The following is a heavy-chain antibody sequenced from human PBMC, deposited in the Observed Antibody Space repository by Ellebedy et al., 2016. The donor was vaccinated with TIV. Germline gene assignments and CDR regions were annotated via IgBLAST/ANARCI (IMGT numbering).Heavy chain of an antibody. V-gene: IGHV1-18*04. J-gene: IGHJ5*02. CDR3: ARGSCSSIPCYSSVAWFDP. D-gene: IGHD2-2*01. Sequence: ASVKVSCKASGYTFINFGVSWVRQAPGRGLEWMGWINTKNANTEYAQNLQGRATMTTDTSTNTVYMELRSLTSDDTAVYCCARGSCSSIPCYSSVAWFDPWGQGTLVTVSS. CDR2: INTKNANT. CDR1: GYTFINFG.